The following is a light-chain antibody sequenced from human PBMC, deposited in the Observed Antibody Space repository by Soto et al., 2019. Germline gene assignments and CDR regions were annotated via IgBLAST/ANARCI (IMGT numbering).Light chain of an antibody. Sequence: EIVLTQSPGTLSLSPGERATLSCRASQSVSNNYLAWYQQKPGQAPRLLIYGASNTATGIPDRLRGSGSGTDFRLTISRLEPEDFAVYYCQQYGSSGTFGQGPKV. CDR1: QSVSNNY. CDR2: GAS. V-gene: IGKV3-20*01. CDR3: QQYGSSGT. J-gene: IGKJ1*01.